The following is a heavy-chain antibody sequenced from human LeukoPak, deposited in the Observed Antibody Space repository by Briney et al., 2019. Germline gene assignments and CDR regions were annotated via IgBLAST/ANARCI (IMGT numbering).Heavy chain of an antibody. J-gene: IGHJ4*02. Sequence: PGGPLRLSSAASGYTSSSYEMNWVRQAPGKGLEWVSYISSSGSTIYYADSVKGRFTISRDNAKNSLYLQMNSLRAEDTAVYYCARGSGITMVRGVADYWGRGTLVTVSS. CDR2: ISSSGSTI. V-gene: IGHV3-48*03. CDR3: ARGSGITMVRGVADY. CDR1: GYTSSSYE. D-gene: IGHD3-10*01.